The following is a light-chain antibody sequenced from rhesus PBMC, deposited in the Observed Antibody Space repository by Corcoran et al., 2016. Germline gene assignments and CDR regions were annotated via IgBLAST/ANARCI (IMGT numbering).Light chain of an antibody. Sequence: EIVMTQSPATLSLSPGERASLFCRASQSVSSSLAWYQQKPGQAPRLLIYGAFTRATGIPDRFGGSGSGTEFTLPISRLEPEDFAVYYCQQYNDWNSFGLGTKVEIK. J-gene: IGKJ2*01. V-gene: IGKV3-42*03. CDR1: QSVSSS. CDR3: QQYNDWNS. CDR2: GAF.